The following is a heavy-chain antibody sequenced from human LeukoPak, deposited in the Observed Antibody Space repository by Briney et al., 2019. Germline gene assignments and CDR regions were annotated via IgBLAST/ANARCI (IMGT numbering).Heavy chain of an antibody. V-gene: IGHV3-11*01. CDR3: ARGEWDIVVVPAATDAFDI. Sequence: GGSLRLSCAASGFTFSDYYMSWIRQAPGKGLEWVSYISSSGSTIYYADSVKGRFTISRDNAKNSLYLQMNSLRAEDTAVYYCARGEWDIVVVPAATDAFDIWGQGTMVTVSS. D-gene: IGHD2-2*01. J-gene: IGHJ3*02. CDR2: ISSSGSTI. CDR1: GFTFSDYY.